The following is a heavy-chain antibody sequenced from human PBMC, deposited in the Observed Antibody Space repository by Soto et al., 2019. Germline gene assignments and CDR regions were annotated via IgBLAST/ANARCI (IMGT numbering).Heavy chain of an antibody. Sequence: EVQLVESGGDLVQPGGSLRLSCEASGFTFSTYSMNWVRQAPGKGLEWLSYISTRSTTIYYADSVKGRFTISRDDAKNSLYLQMNSLRDDDTAVYYCVRDKWEQPWFLDALNVWVQGTMVTVSS. CDR1: GFTFSTYS. CDR2: ISTRSTTI. CDR3: VRDKWEQPWFLDALNV. D-gene: IGHD5-18*01. V-gene: IGHV3-48*02. J-gene: IGHJ3*01.